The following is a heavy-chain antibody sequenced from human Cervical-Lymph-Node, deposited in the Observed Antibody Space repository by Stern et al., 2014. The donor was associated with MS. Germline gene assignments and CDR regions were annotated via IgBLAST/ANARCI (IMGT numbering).Heavy chain of an antibody. CDR3: ATHAPGVVPAALDY. CDR1: GFSLSTSGVG. J-gene: IGHJ4*02. D-gene: IGHD2-2*01. V-gene: IGHV2-5*02. CDR2: IYWDDSK. Sequence: ESGPTLVKPTQTLTLTCTFSGFSLSTSGVGLGWIRQPPGKALEWLAFIYWDDSKRYSPSLKNRLTITKDTSKNQVVLTMNNMDPVDTATFYCATHAPGVVPAALDYWGQGTLVTVSS.